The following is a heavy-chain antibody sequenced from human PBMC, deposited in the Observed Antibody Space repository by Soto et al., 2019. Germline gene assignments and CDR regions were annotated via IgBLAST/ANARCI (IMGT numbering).Heavy chain of an antibody. V-gene: IGHV3-21*01. CDR1: GYTFRSDS. CDR2: ISSSSSYI. Sequence: EVQLVESGGGLVKPGGSLRLSCAAYGYTFRSDSMNWVRQAPGKGLEWVSSISSSSSYIYYADSVKGRFTISRDNAKNSLYLQMNSLRAEDTAVYYCARAHYGDYWGQGTLVTASS. CDR3: ARAHYGDY. J-gene: IGHJ4*02.